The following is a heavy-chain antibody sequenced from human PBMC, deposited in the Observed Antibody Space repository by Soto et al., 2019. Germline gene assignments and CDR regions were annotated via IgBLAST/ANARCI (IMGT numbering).Heavy chain of an antibody. CDR2: IYPGDSDT. CDR3: ARSAYHCSGSDCYCLFDN. J-gene: IGHJ4*02. D-gene: IGHD2-2*01. Sequence: IIYPGDSDTRYSPSFQGQVTISADKSINTAYLQWSSLKASDTAMYYCARSAYHCSGSDCYCLFDNWGQGTLVTVSS. V-gene: IGHV5-51*01.